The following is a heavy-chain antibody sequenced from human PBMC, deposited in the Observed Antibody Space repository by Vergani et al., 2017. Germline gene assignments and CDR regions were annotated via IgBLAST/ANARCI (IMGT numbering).Heavy chain of an antibody. V-gene: IGHV4-34*01. D-gene: IGHD6-13*01. CDR3: ARVGMRIAAAVTG. J-gene: IGHJ4*02. CDR1: GGSFSGYY. Sequence: QVQLQQWGAGLLKPSETLSLTCAVYGGSFSGYYWSWIRQPPGKGLEWIGEINHSVSTNYNPSLKSRVTISVDTSKNQFSLKLSSVTAADTAVYYCARVGMRIAAAVTGWGQGTLVTVSS. CDR2: INHSVST.